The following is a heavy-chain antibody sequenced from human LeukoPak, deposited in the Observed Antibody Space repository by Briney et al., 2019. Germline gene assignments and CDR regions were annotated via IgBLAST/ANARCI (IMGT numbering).Heavy chain of an antibody. CDR1: GFTFSSYS. CDR2: ISSSSSYI. V-gene: IGHV3-21*04. J-gene: IGHJ4*02. Sequence: GGSLRLSCAASGFTFSSYSMNWVRQAPGKGLEWVSSISSSSSYIYYADSVKGRFTISRDNAKNSLYLQMNSLRAEDTAVYYCASLSWFGELFDYWGQGTLVTVSS. CDR3: ASLSWFGELFDY. D-gene: IGHD3-10*01.